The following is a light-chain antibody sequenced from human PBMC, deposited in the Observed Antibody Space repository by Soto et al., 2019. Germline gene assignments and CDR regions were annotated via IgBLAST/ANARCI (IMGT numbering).Light chain of an antibody. CDR2: EVS. CDR3: TSYVGSNIWV. J-gene: IGLJ3*02. Sequence: QSVLTQPPSASGSPGQSVTISCTGTSSDVGAYKYVSWYQQYPGKAPKLMIYEVSTRPSGVPDRFSGSKSGNTASLTVSGLQAEVEADYYRTSYVGSNIWVFGGGTKVTVL. CDR1: SSDVGAYKY. V-gene: IGLV2-8*01.